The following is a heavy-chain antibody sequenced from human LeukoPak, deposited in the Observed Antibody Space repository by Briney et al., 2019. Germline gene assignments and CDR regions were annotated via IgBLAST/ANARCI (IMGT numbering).Heavy chain of an antibody. CDR1: GYTFTSHA. CDR2: INAGNGNT. Sequence: ASVKVSCKASGYTFTSHAMHWVRQAPGQRLEWMGWINAGNGNTKYSQKFQGRVTITRDTSASTAYMELSSLRSEDTAVYYCARGRSSSSGRPSWFDPWGQGTLVTVSS. CDR3: ARGRSSSSGRPSWFDP. J-gene: IGHJ5*02. V-gene: IGHV1-3*01. D-gene: IGHD6-6*01.